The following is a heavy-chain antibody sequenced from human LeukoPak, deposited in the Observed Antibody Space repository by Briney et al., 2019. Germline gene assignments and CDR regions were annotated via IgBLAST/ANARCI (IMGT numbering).Heavy chain of an antibody. V-gene: IGHV4-59*08. D-gene: IGHD3-10*01. CDR2: IYYSGST. CDR1: DGSISSYF. CDR3: ARHGGVVRGQGSDAFDI. J-gene: IGHJ3*02. Sequence: SETLSLTCTVSDGSISSYFWSWVRQPPGKGLEWIGYIYYSGSTNYNPSLKSRVTMSLDTSKNQFSLKVTSVTAADTAVYYCARHGGVVRGQGSDAFDIWGQGTMVTVSS.